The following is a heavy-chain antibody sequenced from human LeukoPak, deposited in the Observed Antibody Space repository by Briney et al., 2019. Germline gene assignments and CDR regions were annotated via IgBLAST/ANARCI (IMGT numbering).Heavy chain of an antibody. Sequence: SETLSLTCTVSGGSISSSSYYWGWIRQPPGKGLEWIGSIYYSGSTYYNPSLKSRVTISVDTSKNQFSLKLSSVTAADTAVYYCALYYYGSGSYLDYWGQGTLVTVSS. D-gene: IGHD3-10*01. V-gene: IGHV4-39*07. CDR1: GGSISSSSYY. J-gene: IGHJ4*02. CDR3: ALYYYGSGSYLDY. CDR2: IYYSGST.